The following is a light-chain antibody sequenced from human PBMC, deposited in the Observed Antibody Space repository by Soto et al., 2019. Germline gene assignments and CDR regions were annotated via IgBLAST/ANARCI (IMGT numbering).Light chain of an antibody. Sequence: DIQMTQSPSSLSASVGDRVTITCRASQTISTYVTWYQQKPVKAPKALISDASTLQSGVPSRFSGSGSGTDFTLIISSLQPEDIATYYCQQSFSSLLSFGGGTQVEIK. J-gene: IGKJ4*01. V-gene: IGKV1-39*01. CDR1: QTISTY. CDR3: QQSFSSLLS. CDR2: DAS.